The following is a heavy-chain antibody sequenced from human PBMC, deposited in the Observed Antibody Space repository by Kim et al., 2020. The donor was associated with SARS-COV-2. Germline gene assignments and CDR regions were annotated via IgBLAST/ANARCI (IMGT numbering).Heavy chain of an antibody. D-gene: IGHD6-13*01. Sequence: GGSLRLSCSASGFTFSSYAMHWVRQAPGKGLEYVSAISSNGGSTYYADSVKGRFTISRDNSKNTLYLQMSSLRAEDTAVYYCVLLFPTAGTGSFDYWGQGTLVTVSS. CDR3: VLLFPTAGTGSFDY. V-gene: IGHV3-64D*06. J-gene: IGHJ4*02. CDR2: ISSNGGST. CDR1: GFTFSSYA.